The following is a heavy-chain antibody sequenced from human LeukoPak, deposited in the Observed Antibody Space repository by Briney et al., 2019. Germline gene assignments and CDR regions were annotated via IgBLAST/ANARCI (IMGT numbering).Heavy chain of an antibody. CDR1: GFTFSSYG. CDR2: LSYDGINK. J-gene: IGHJ4*02. CDR3: ARDPRSYSFESSGYYFGDY. Sequence: GGSLRLSCAASGFTFSSYGMHWVRQAPGKGLEWVAGLSYDGINKYYADSVKGRFTISRDNSKNTLYLQMNSLRADDTAVYYCARDPRSYSFESSGYYFGDYSGQGTLVIVSS. D-gene: IGHD3-22*01. V-gene: IGHV3-30*03.